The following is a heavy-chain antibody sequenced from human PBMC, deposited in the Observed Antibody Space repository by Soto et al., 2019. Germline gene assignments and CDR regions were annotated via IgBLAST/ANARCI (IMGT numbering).Heavy chain of an antibody. J-gene: IGHJ4*02. D-gene: IGHD2-21*02. Sequence: QVQLVQSGAEVKKPGSSVKVSCKASGGTFSSYAISWVRQAPGQGLEWMGGIIPIFGTANYAQKFQGRVTITADDSTSTAYMELSSLRSEDTAVYYCARNLAYCGGDCYSAPGLEYYFDYWGPGTLVTVSS. CDR1: GGTFSSYA. CDR3: ARNLAYCGGDCYSAPGLEYYFDY. CDR2: IIPIFGTA. V-gene: IGHV1-69*01.